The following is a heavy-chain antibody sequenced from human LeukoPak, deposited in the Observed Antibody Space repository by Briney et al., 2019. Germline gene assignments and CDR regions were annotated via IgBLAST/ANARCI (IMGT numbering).Heavy chain of an antibody. CDR2: IIPIFGTA. CDR1: GGTFSSYA. D-gene: IGHD1-26*01. Sequence: SVKVSCKASGGTFSSYAISWVRQAPGQGLEWMGGIIPIFGTANYAQKFQGRVTITADKSTSTAYMELSSLRSEDTAVYYCARVWSGSYRYYYYYYMDVWGKGTTVTISS. CDR3: ARVWSGSYRYYYYYYMDV. V-gene: IGHV1-69*06. J-gene: IGHJ6*03.